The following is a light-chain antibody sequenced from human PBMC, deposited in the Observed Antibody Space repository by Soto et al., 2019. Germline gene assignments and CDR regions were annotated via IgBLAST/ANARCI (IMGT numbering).Light chain of an antibody. Sequence: DIVLTQSPGTLSLSPGERATLSCRARQSVSSNLAWYQQKPGQAPRLLIYGASTRATGIPARFSGSGSGTEFTLTISSLQSEDFAVYYCQQYNNWPPWTFGQGTKVDI. CDR2: GAS. CDR3: QQYNNWPPWT. V-gene: IGKV3-15*01. J-gene: IGKJ1*01. CDR1: QSVSSN.